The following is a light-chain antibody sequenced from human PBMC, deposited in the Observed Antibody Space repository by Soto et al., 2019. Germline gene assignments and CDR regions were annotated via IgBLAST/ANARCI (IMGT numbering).Light chain of an antibody. CDR2: GAS. Sequence: EIVLTQSPDTLYLSPGERATLSCRASQSVSSSYLAWYQQKPCQAPRLLIYGASSRGTGIPDRFSGSGSGTDFTLTISRLEPDDFAVYYCQQYGSAPRTCGQGTKVEIK. CDR1: QSVSSSY. J-gene: IGKJ1*01. CDR3: QQYGSAPRT. V-gene: IGKV3-20*01.